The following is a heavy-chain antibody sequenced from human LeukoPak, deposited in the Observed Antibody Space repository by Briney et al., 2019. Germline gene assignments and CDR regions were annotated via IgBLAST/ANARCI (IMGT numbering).Heavy chain of an antibody. J-gene: IGHJ4*02. V-gene: IGHV3-23*01. CDR1: GFTFSSYP. CDR2: ISASATA. D-gene: IGHD3-10*02. Sequence: GGSLRLSCTASGFTFSSYPVSWVRQAPGKGLEWVSAISASATAYYSDSVTGRFTISRDNSKNTLYMQMTSPRAEDTAVYYCAKRGVREFDSWGQGTLVTVSS. CDR3: AKRGVREFDS.